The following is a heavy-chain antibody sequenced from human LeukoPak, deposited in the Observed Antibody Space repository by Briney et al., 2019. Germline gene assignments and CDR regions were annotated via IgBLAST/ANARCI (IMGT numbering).Heavy chain of an antibody. Sequence: GESLKISCKGSGYRFTSYWIGWVRQAPGKGLEWVSILYSGGTTSYADSVKGRFIISRDYSKNTLYLQMNSLRVEDTAVYYCGRDPNGDYIGAFEMWGQGTVVTVSS. D-gene: IGHD4-17*01. J-gene: IGHJ3*02. CDR1: GYRFTSYW. V-gene: IGHV3-66*01. CDR3: GRDPNGDYIGAFEM. CDR2: LYSGGTT.